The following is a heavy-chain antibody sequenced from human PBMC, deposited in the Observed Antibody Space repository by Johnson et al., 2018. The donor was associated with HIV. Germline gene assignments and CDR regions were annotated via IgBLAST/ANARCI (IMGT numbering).Heavy chain of an antibody. CDR3: ATELSLLRDAFDI. CDR2: IRYDVTKN. Sequence: QVQLVESGGGLVQPGGSLRLSCAASGLAFSSYGMHWVRQAPGKGLARVAFIRYDVTKNYYADSVTGRFTISRDNFKNRLYLQMDSLRAEDMDLYYCATELSLLRDAFDIWGQGTMVTVSS. J-gene: IGHJ3*02. CDR1: GLAFSSYG. D-gene: IGHD3-16*02. V-gene: IGHV3-30*02.